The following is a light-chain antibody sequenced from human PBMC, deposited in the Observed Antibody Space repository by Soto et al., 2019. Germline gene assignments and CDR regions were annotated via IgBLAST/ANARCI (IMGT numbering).Light chain of an antibody. CDR3: QQSYSTPYT. V-gene: IGKV1-39*01. Sequence: DIQMAQSPSSLSASVGDRVTITCRASQSISSYLNWYQQRPGRAPKLLIYAASTLQTGVPSRFSGSGSGTDFTLTIHSLHPADFATYYCQQSYSTPYTFGQGTKLEIK. CDR2: AAS. J-gene: IGKJ2*01. CDR1: QSISSY.